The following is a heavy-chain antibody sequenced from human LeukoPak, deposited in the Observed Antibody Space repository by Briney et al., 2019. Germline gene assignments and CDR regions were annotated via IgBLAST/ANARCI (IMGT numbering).Heavy chain of an antibody. Sequence: SETLSLTCAVYGGSFSGYYWSWIRQPPGKRLEWIGEINHSGSTNYNPSLKSRVTISVDPCKNQFSPKLRSVTAADTAVYYCARLRAVAGTRGMDVWGKGTTLTVSS. J-gene: IGHJ6*04. D-gene: IGHD6-19*01. CDR1: GGSFSGYY. CDR2: INHSGST. V-gene: IGHV4-34*01. CDR3: ARLRAVAGTRGMDV.